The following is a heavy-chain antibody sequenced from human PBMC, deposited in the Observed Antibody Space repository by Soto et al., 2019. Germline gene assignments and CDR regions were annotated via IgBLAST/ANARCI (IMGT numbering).Heavy chain of an antibody. CDR1: GGTFSSYA. CDR3: ERVSVLVRGVIYNWFVP. V-gene: IGHV1-69*01. CDR2: IIPMYGPA. J-gene: IGHJ5*02. Sequence: QVQLVQSGAEVKKPGSSVMVSCNASGGTFSSYAINWVRQAPVQGLEWMGGIIPMYGPANYAQKFQGRVTITADESTSTAYMELRSLRSEEPAVYYCERVSVLVRGVIYNWFVPWGQGNLVTVSS. D-gene: IGHD3-10*01.